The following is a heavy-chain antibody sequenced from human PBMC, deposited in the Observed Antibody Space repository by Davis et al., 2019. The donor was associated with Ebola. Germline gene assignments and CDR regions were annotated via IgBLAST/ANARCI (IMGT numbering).Heavy chain of an antibody. Sequence: GESLKISCKGSGYSFTTYWIAWVRQMPGKGLEWMGIIYPGDSDARYSPSLQGQVSISADKSISTAYLQWSSLKASDTAMYYCARLQYLDYDYWGHGTLVTVSS. V-gene: IGHV5-51*01. CDR1: GYSFTTYW. J-gene: IGHJ4*01. D-gene: IGHD2-2*02. CDR3: ARLQYLDYDY. CDR2: IYPGDSDA.